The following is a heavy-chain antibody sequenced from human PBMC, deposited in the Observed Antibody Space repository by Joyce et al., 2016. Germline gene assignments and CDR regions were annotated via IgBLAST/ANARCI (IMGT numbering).Heavy chain of an antibody. Sequence: QVQLQESGPGLVKPSQTLSLTCTVSGGSISSGDYYWSWVRQSPGKGLEWSGYFYSSGSTHRNTSLKSRLTISADTSKNQFSLKVRSVTAADTAVYYCARGNGDFWSGYYNYFDYWGQGILVTVSS. CDR2: FYSSGST. CDR3: ARGNGDFWSGYYNYFDY. D-gene: IGHD3-3*01. V-gene: IGHV4-30-4*01. J-gene: IGHJ4*02. CDR1: GGSISSGDYY.